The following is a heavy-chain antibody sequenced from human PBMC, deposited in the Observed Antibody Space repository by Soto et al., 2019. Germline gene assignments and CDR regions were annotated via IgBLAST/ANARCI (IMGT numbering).Heavy chain of an antibody. Sequence: PGGSLRLSCAASGFTFSSYGMHWVRQAPGKGLEWVAVISYDGSNKYYADSVKGRFTISRDNSKNTLYLQMNSLRAEDTAVYYCARDQVRGTNGMDVWGQGTTVTVSS. CDR2: ISYDGSNK. CDR3: ARDQVRGTNGMDV. CDR1: GFTFSSYG. V-gene: IGHV3-30*03. J-gene: IGHJ6*02. D-gene: IGHD1-1*01.